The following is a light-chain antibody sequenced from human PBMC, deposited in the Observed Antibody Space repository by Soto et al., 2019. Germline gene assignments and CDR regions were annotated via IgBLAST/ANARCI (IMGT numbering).Light chain of an antibody. CDR1: SSDVGAYNY. V-gene: IGLV2-14*01. J-gene: IGLJ1*01. Sequence: HCALNQAASVTGSPRRSSTISCNRTSSDVGAYNYASWYQQYPGEAPKVIIYDVSHRPAGVSNRFSGSKSGNTASLTISGLQTQDEADYYCSSYTSATTYVFGTGTKVTVL. CDR3: SSYTSATTYV. CDR2: DVS.